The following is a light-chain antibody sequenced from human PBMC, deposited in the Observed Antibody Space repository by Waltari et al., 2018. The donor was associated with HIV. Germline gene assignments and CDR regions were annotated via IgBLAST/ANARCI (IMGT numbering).Light chain of an antibody. CDR2: GNS. Sequence: QSVLTQPPSVSGAPGQRVTISCTGSSSNIGAGYDVHWYQQLPGTAPKFLIYGNSNRPSGVPDRFSGSKSGTSASLAITGLQAEDEADYYCQSYDSSLSRRVFGTGTKVTVL. J-gene: IGLJ1*01. CDR3: QSYDSSLSRRV. CDR1: SSNIGAGYD. V-gene: IGLV1-40*01.